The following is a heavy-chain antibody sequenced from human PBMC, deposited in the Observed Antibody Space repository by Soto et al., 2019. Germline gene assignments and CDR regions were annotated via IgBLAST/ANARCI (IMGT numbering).Heavy chain of an antibody. CDR2: LNSHSGKT. D-gene: IGHD4-17*01. J-gene: IGHJ4*02. CDR1: AYSYNTFG. Sequence: QVQLVQSGAEVKKPVASVKVSCTPSAYSYNTFGISCVRQASGQGLQWMGWLNSHSGKTDYAEKFQGRVIMTTDTFTRTAYMDLRRLTSDDTAVYFCLRGLRTVTVTKCIDYWGQGTLVNVSS. CDR3: LRGLRTVTVTKCIDY. V-gene: IGHV1-18*01.